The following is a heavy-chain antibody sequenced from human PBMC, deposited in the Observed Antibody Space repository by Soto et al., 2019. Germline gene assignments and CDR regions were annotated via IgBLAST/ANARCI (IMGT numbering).Heavy chain of an antibody. CDR3: PSETMVRGAPVYYYGMDV. J-gene: IGHJ6*02. V-gene: IGHV6-1*01. D-gene: IGHD3-10*01. CDR2: TYYRSKWYN. CDR1: GDSVSSNSAA. Sequence: PSQTLSLTCAISGDSVSSNSAAWNWIRQSPSRGLEWLGRTYYRSKWYNDYAVSVKSRITNNPDTSKNHFSLQLNTVTPKDTVVYYCPSETMVRGAPVYYYGMDVWGQGTPVTVS.